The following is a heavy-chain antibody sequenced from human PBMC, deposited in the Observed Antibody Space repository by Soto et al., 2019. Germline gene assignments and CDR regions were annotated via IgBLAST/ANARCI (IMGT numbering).Heavy chain of an antibody. CDR1: GFTFSDYY. J-gene: IGHJ5*02. D-gene: IGHD4-17*01. Sequence: QVQLVESGGGLVKPGGSLRLSCAASGFTFSDYYISWIRQAPGKGLEWISYISGGSIYTNYADSVKGRFTISRDNAKKSVYLQMNSLRAEDTDVYYCVRDRGHGDDFNQYGCDPWGQGTLVTVSS. V-gene: IGHV3-11*06. CDR2: ISGGSIYT. CDR3: VRDRGHGDDFNQYGCDP.